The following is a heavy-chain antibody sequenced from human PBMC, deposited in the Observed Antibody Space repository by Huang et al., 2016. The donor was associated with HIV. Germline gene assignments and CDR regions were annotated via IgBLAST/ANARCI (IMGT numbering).Heavy chain of an antibody. CDR3: ARSAYGDLDY. CDR1: GYTFTNYD. J-gene: IGHJ4*02. Sequence: QVHLVQSGAEVKKPGASVKVSCKASGYTFTNYDINWVRKAPGRGLEWMGWRNPNTGNTGFAQSCQGRVTMTRKTSITTAYMELTSLTSEDTAVYYCARSAYGDLDYWGLGTLVIVSS. CDR2: RNPNTGNT. D-gene: IGHD4-17*01. V-gene: IGHV1-8*02.